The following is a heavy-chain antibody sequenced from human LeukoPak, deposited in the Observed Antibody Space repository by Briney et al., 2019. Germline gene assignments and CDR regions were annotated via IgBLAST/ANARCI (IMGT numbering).Heavy chain of an antibody. CDR2: INPNSGGT. CDR1: GYAFTGYY. J-gene: IGHJ3*02. CDR3: ARDGVGDAFDI. Sequence: ASVKVSCKTSGYAFTGYYMHWVRQAPGQGLEWMGWINPNSGGTNYAQKFQGWVTMTRDTSISTAYMELSRLRSDDTAVYYCARDGVGDAFDIWGQGTMVTVSS. V-gene: IGHV1-2*04. D-gene: IGHD3-10*01.